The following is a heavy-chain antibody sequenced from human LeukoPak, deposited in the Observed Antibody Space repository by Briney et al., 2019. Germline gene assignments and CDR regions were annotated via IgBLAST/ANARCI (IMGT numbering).Heavy chain of an antibody. CDR2: ISYDGSNK. D-gene: IGHD6-13*01. CDR3: ARDLGTAAADY. V-gene: IGHV3-30*03. Sequence: GGSLRLSCAASGFTFISYGMHWVRQAPGKGLEWVAVISYDGSNKYYADSVKGRFTISRDNSKNTLYLQMNSLRAEDTAVYYCARDLGTAAADYWGQGTLVTVSS. CDR1: GFTFISYG. J-gene: IGHJ4*02.